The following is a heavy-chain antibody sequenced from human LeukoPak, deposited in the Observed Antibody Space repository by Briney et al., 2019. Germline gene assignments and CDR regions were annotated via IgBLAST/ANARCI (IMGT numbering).Heavy chain of an antibody. CDR1: GFTFSSYA. D-gene: IGHD1-26*01. J-gene: IGHJ4*02. CDR2: ISYDGDNK. Sequence: GGSLRLSCAASGFTFSSYAMHWGRQAPGKGLEWVAVISYDGDNKYSADSVKGRFTISRDNSKNTLYLQMNTVRVEDTAVYYCAKDGRSGSFPTGFESWGQGTLVTVSS. CDR3: AKDGRSGSFPTGFES. V-gene: IGHV3-30*18.